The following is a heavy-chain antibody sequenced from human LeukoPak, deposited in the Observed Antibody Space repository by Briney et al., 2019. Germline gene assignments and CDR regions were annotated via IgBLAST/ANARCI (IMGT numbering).Heavy chain of an antibody. CDR2: ILPIFGTA. CDR1: GGTCSRLT. D-gene: IGHD3-22*01. CDR3: ARTTYYHDISGDLHYWYFDV. V-gene: IGHV1-69*13. Sequence: ASVKVSCKASGGTCSRLTISWVRQAPGQGLEWMGGILPIFGTANYAQKFQGRVTITADESTSIASMELSSLRSEDTAVYYCARTTYYHDISGDLHYWYFDVWGRGTLVIVSS. J-gene: IGHJ2*01.